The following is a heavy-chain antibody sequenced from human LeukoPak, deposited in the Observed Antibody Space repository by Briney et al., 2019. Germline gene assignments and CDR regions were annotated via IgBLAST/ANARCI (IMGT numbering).Heavy chain of an antibody. Sequence: SETLSLTCAVYGGSFSGYYWSWIRQPPGRGREWIGEINHSGSTNYNPSLKSRVTISVDTSKNQFSLKLSSVTAADTAVYYCANYDFWSGYRYWGEGTLVTVSS. CDR1: GGSFSGYY. CDR2: INHSGST. D-gene: IGHD3-3*01. V-gene: IGHV4-34*01. CDR3: ANYDFWSGYRY. J-gene: IGHJ4*02.